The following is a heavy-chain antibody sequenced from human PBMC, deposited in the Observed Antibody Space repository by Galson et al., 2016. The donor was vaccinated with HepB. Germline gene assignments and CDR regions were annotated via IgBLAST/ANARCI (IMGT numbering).Heavy chain of an antibody. D-gene: IGHD2-15*01. CDR2: ISYDGSNK. V-gene: IGHV3-30-3*01. J-gene: IGHJ4*02. CDR3: ARENRRVVVAATPGFDY. Sequence: SLRLSCAASGFTFSSYPMHWVRQAPGKGLEWVAVISYDGSNKYYADSVQGRFTISRDNSKNTLYLQMNSLRAEDTAVSYCARENRRVVVAATPGFDYWGQGTLVTVSS. CDR1: GFTFSSYP.